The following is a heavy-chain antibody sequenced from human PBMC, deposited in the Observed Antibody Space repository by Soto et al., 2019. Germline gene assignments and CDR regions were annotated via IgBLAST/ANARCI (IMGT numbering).Heavy chain of an antibody. CDR2: IYPSDSDT. D-gene: IGHD1-26*01. CDR1: GYSFTSYW. J-gene: IGHJ4*02. V-gene: IGHV5-51*01. CDR3: ARHTWSSGSPAAFDY. Sequence: PGESLKISCKGSGYSFTSYWIGWVRQMPEKGLEWMGIIYPSDSDTRYGPSFQGQVTISADRSISTAYLQWGSLKASDTAMYYCARHTWSSGSPAAFDYWGQGTQVTVSS.